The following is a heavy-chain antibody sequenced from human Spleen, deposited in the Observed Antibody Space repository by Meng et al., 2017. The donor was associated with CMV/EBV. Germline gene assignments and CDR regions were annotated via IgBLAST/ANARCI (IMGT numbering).Heavy chain of an antibody. CDR1: DYPITSGHC. J-gene: IGHJ4*02. V-gene: IGHV4-38-2*02. Sequence: SETLSLTCTVSDYPITSGHCWGWIRQPPGKGLEWIGNIYHNANVYYNPSLKSRATISADTSKNQFSLRLSSVTAADTAIYYCARRQTNPYYFDFWGQGTLVTVSS. CDR3: ARRQTNPYYFDF. D-gene: IGHD1/OR15-1a*01. CDR2: IYHNANV.